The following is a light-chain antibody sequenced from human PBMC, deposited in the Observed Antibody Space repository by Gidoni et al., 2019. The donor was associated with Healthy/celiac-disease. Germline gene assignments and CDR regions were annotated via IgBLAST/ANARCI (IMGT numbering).Light chain of an antibody. Sequence: EIVMTQSPATLSVSPGERATLSCRASQSVSSNLAWYQQKPGQAPRLLIHGASTRATGIPARFSGRGSGTEFTLTISSLQSEEFAVYYCQQYNNWPLFGGGTKVEIK. CDR3: QQYNNWPL. J-gene: IGKJ4*01. CDR2: GAS. CDR1: QSVSSN. V-gene: IGKV3-15*01.